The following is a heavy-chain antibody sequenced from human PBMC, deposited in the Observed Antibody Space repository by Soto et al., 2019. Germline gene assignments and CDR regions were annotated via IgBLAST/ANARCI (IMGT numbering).Heavy chain of an antibody. J-gene: IGHJ3*01. V-gene: IGHV3-21*01. D-gene: IGHD2-15*01. CDR2: ISTSGSYI. CDR1: GFTFSSYR. CDR3: ARHARYCSGGSCYDL. Sequence: GGSLRLSCASSGFTFSSYRINWVRQAPGEGLEWVSSISTSGSYIYYSDSLKGRFTISRDNAKNSLYLQMNSLRPEDTAVYYCARHARYCSGGSCYDLWRQGTLVTVSS.